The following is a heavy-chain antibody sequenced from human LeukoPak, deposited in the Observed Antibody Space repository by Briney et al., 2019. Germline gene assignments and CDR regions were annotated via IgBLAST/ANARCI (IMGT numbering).Heavy chain of an antibody. Sequence: PGGSLRLSCEASGFTFSSYSMNWVRQAPGKGPESVSSISSSSYIYYADSVKGRFTISTDNAKNSLYLQMNSLRAEDTAVYYCARDGEMATIGWLDPWGQGTLVTVSS. J-gene: IGHJ5*02. CDR3: ARDGEMATIGWLDP. V-gene: IGHV3-21*01. CDR1: GFTFSSYS. CDR2: ISSSSYI. D-gene: IGHD5-24*01.